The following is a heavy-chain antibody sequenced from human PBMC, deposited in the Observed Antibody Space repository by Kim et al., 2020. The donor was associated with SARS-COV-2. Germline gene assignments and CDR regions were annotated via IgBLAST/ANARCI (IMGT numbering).Heavy chain of an antibody. D-gene: IGHD2-2*03. CDR2: INSDGSST. V-gene: IGHV3-74*01. CDR3: ARDGYCSSTSCYFSYYYYYGMCV. Sequence: GGSLRLSCAASGFTFSSYWMHWVRQAPGKGLVWVSRINSDGSSTSYADSVKGRFTISRDNAKNTLYLQMNSLRAEDTAVYYCARDGYCSSTSCYFSYYYYYGMCVWGQRTTGTVSS. J-gene: IGHJ6*02. CDR1: GFTFSSYW.